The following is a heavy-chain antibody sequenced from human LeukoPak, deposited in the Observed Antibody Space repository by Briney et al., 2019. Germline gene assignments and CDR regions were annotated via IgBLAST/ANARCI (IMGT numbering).Heavy chain of an antibody. V-gene: IGHV4-34*01. CDR3: ARESSTVVTLVEFKGDY. CDR1: GGSFSGYY. D-gene: IGHD4-23*01. CDR2: IYYSGST. Sequence: SETLSLTCAVYGGSFSGYYWSWIRQPPGKGLEWIGSIYYSGSTYYNPSLKSRVTISVDTSKNQFSLKLSSVTAADTAVYYCARESSTVVTLVEFKGDYWGQGTLVTVSS. J-gene: IGHJ4*02.